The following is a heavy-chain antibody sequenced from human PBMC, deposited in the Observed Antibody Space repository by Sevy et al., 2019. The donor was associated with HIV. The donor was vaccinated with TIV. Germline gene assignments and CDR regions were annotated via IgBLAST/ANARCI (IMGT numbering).Heavy chain of an antibody. CDR1: GFTFTSSA. D-gene: IGHD6-13*01. Sequence: ASVKVSCKASGFTFTSSAVQWVRQARGQRLEWIGWIVVGSGNTNYAQKFQERVTITRDMSTSTAYMELSSLRSEDTAVYYCAAELWGSSGYLGGYYYYGMDVWGQGTTVTVSS. V-gene: IGHV1-58*01. CDR3: AAELWGSSGYLGGYYYYGMDV. CDR2: IVVGSGNT. J-gene: IGHJ6*02.